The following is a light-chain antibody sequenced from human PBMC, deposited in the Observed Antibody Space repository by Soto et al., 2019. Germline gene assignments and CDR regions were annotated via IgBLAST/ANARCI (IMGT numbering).Light chain of an antibody. CDR3: QQYGSSPLT. CDR1: QSVSSSY. V-gene: IGKV3-20*01. Sequence: DTVFTQSPCTLSLSPGERATLSCRASQSVSSSYLAWYQQKPGQAPRLLIYGASSRATGIPDRFSGSGSGTDFTLTISRLEPEDFAVYYCQQYGSSPLTFGGGTKVDIK. CDR2: GAS. J-gene: IGKJ4*01.